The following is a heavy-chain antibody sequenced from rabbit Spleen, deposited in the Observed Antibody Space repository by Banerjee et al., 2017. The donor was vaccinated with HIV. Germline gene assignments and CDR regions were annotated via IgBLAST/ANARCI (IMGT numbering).Heavy chain of an antibody. D-gene: IGHD8-1*01. CDR1: GFSFSSSDY. V-gene: IGHV1S40*01. J-gene: IGHJ6*01. Sequence: QSLEESGGDLVKPGASLTLTCTASGFSFSSSDYMCWVRQAPGKGLQWIGCIRTGNGATYYASWAKGRFTITKTSSATVTLQMTSLTVADTATYFCARDSGSSFSSYGMDLWGPGTLVNV. CDR3: ARDSGSSFSSYGMDL. CDR2: IRTGNGAT.